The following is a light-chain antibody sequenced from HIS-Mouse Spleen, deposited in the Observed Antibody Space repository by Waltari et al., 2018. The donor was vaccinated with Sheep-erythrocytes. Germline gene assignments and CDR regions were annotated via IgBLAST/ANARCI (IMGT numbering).Light chain of an antibody. CDR1: SPHIGINT. Sequence: QSVLTPPPSASGTPRPRVTIPCSGRSPHIGINTSTRYQQPPGTAPKLPIHSNNRRPSGVPDRFSGSKSGTSASLAISGLQSEDEADYYCAAWDDSLNGPVFGGGTKLTVL. J-gene: IGLJ3*02. CDR2: SNN. V-gene: IGLV1-44*01. CDR3: AAWDDSLNGPV.